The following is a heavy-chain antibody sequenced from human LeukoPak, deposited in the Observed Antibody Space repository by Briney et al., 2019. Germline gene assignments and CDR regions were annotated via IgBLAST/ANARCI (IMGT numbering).Heavy chain of an antibody. CDR2: IRYDGSNK. D-gene: IGHD6-19*01. J-gene: IGHJ4*02. CDR1: GFTFSSYS. V-gene: IGHV3-30*02. CDR3: ARATSSGWDHTFDY. Sequence: GGSLRLSCAASGFTFSSYSMNWVRQAPGKGLEWVAFIRYDGSNKYYADSVKGRFTISRDNSKNTLYLQMNSLRAEDTAVYYCARATSSGWDHTFDYWGQGTLVTVSS.